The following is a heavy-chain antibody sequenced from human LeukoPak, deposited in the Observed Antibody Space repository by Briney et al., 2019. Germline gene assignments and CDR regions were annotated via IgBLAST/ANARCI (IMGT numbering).Heavy chain of an antibody. J-gene: IGHJ4*02. CDR1: GYTFTAYY. V-gene: IGHV1-2*06. CDR3: ARESVTSGYDEGYFDY. Sequence: ASVKVSCKASGYTFTAYYMHWVRQAPGQGLEWMGRFDPNTGGTGYVRYAQKFQGRVTMTRDTSLNTAYMELSSLKSDDTAVYYCARESVTSGYDEGYFDYWGQGTLVTVSS. CDR2: FDPNTGGTGYV. D-gene: IGHD5-12*01.